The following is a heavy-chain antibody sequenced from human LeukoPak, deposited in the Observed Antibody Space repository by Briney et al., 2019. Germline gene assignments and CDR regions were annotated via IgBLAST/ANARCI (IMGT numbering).Heavy chain of an antibody. CDR3: ARASTTFDD. D-gene: IGHD1-14*01. CDR1: GVSITSYY. V-gene: IGHV4-59*01. Sequence: PSETLSLTCSVSGVSITSYYWSWIRQPPGKGLEWIGHVSDGGRTNYSPSLRSRVSIFVDTSKNQFSLKLSSVTAADTAVYFCARASTTFDDWGQGTLVTVSS. J-gene: IGHJ4*02. CDR2: VSDGGRT.